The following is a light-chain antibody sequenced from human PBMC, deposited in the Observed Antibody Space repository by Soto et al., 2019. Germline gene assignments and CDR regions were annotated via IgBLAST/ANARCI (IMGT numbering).Light chain of an antibody. CDR3: ATWDGSLPGEV. Sequence: QSVLTQPPSVSAAPGQTVTISCSGSSSNIGNKYVSWYQQLPGTTPKLLIYDNDKRPSGIPDRFSGSKSGTSGTLDITGLQTGDEADYYCATWDGSLPGEVFGGGTKLTVL. V-gene: IGLV1-51*01. CDR2: DND. J-gene: IGLJ2*01. CDR1: SSNIGNKY.